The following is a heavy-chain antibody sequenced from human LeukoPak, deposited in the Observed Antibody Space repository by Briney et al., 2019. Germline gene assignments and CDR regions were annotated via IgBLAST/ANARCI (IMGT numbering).Heavy chain of an antibody. J-gene: IGHJ6*03. V-gene: IGHV4-34*01. CDR1: GGSFSGYY. CDR2: INHSGST. Sequence: SETLSLTCAVYGGSFSGYYWSWIRQPPGKGLEWIGEINHSGSTNYNPSLKSRVTMSVDTSKNQFSLKLSSVTAADTARYFCARTGGSFYFYYYMDVWGKGTTVTVSS. D-gene: IGHD1-26*01. CDR3: ARTGGSFYFYYYMDV.